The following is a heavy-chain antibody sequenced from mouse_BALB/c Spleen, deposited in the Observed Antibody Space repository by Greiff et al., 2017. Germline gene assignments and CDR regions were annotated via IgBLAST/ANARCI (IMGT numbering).Heavy chain of an antibody. D-gene: IGHD2-3*01. CDR1: GYAFSSYW. J-gene: IGHJ3*01. CDR3: ARGDGSAWFAY. V-gene: IGHV1-80*01. Sequence: VNLVESGAELVRPGSSVKISCKASGYAFSSYWMNWVKQRPGQGLEWIGQIYPGDGDTNYNGKFKGKATLTADKSSSTAYMQLSSLTSEDSAVYFCARGDGSAWFAYWGQGTLVTVSA. CDR2: IYPGDGDT.